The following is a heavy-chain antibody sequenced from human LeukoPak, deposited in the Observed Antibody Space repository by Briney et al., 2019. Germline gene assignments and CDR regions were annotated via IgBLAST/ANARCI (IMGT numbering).Heavy chain of an antibody. Sequence: PGGSLRLSCAASGFTFSSYAMSWARQAPGKGLEWVSAISGSGGSTYYADSVKGRFTISRDNSKNTLYLQMNSLRAEDTAVYYCANSAQDYYDSSGYYDWGQGTLVTVSS. J-gene: IGHJ1*01. CDR2: ISGSGGST. CDR1: GFTFSSYA. CDR3: ANSAQDYYDSSGYYD. V-gene: IGHV3-23*01. D-gene: IGHD3-22*01.